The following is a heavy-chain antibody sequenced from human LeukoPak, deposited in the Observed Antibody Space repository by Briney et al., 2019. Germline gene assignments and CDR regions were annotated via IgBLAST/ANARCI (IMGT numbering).Heavy chain of an antibody. J-gene: IGHJ4*02. CDR2: INHSGST. D-gene: IGHD5-18*01. CDR1: GGSFSGYY. V-gene: IGHV4-34*01. Sequence: SETLSLTCAVYGGSFSGYYWSWIRQPPGKGLEWIGEINHSGSTNYNLSLKSRVIISVDTSKNQFSLKLSSVTAADTAVYYCARGSRYSYAYDYWGQGTLVTVSS. CDR3: ARGSRYSYAYDY.